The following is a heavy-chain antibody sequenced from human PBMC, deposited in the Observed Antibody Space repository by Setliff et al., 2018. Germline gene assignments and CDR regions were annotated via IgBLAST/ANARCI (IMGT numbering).Heavy chain of an antibody. Sequence: PGGSLRLSCAASGFTFSRYWMSWVRQAPGKGLEWVANIKQDGSEKYYVDSVKGRFTISRDNAKNSLYLQLNSLTAEDTAVYYCARGPPYYDFWSAYFPGYWGQGTLVTVSS. CDR1: GFTFSRYW. D-gene: IGHD3-3*01. V-gene: IGHV3-7*01. CDR3: ARGPPYYDFWSAYFPGY. CDR2: IKQDGSEK. J-gene: IGHJ4*02.